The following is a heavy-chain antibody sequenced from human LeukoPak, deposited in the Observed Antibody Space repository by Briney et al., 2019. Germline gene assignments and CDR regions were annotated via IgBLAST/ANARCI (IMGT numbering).Heavy chain of an antibody. CDR3: AKHEPGGVIVPFDF. CDR2: ISGSGSST. CDR1: GFTFSSYA. J-gene: IGHJ4*02. D-gene: IGHD3-16*02. V-gene: IGHV3-23*01. Sequence: PGGSLRLSCAASGFTFSSYAMSWVRQAPGKGLEWVSGISGSGSSTYHADSVKGRFTISRDNSKDTLFLQMNSLRAEDTAVYYCAKHEPGGVIVPFDFWGQGTLVTVSS.